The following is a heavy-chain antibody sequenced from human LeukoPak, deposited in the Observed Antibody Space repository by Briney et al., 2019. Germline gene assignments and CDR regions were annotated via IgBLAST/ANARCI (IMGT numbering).Heavy chain of an antibody. CDR3: ARDMVRGAAFDY. CDR2: ISSSSSYI. J-gene: IGHJ4*02. CDR1: GFTFSSYS. D-gene: IGHD3-10*01. V-gene: IGHV3-21*01. Sequence: GRSLRLSCAASGFTFSSYSMNWVRQAPGKGLEWVSSISSSSSYIYYADSVKGRFTISRDNAKNSLYLQMNSLRAEDTAVYYCARDMVRGAAFDYWGQGTLVTVSS.